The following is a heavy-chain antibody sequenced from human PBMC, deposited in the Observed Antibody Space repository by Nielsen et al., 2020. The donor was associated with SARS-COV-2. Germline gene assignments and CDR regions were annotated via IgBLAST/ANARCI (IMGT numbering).Heavy chain of an antibody. CDR1: GFTFSSYA. Sequence: GGSLRLSCAASGFTFSSYAMSWVRQAPGKGLEWVSAISGSGGSTYYADSVKGRFTISRDNSKNTLYLQMNSLRAEDTAVYYCASRYYHFGVVITIDYWGQGTLVTVSS. CDR3: ASRYYHFGVVITIDY. CDR2: ISGSGGST. D-gene: IGHD3-3*01. J-gene: IGHJ4*02. V-gene: IGHV3-23*01.